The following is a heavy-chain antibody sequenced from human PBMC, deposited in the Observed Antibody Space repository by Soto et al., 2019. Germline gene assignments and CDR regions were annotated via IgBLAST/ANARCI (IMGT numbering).Heavy chain of an antibody. V-gene: IGHV3-72*01. Sequence: GGSLRLSCAASGFTFSDHYMDWVRQAPGKGLEWVGRTRNKANSYTTEYAASVKGRFTISRDDSKNSLYLQMNSLKTEDTAVYYCARARLEPSLYHFDYWGQGTLVTVSS. J-gene: IGHJ4*02. CDR1: GFTFSDHY. CDR3: ARARLEPSLYHFDY. D-gene: IGHD1-1*01. CDR2: TRNKANSYTT.